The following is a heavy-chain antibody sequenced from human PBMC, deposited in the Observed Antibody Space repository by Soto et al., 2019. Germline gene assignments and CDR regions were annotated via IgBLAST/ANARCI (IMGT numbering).Heavy chain of an antibody. D-gene: IGHD2-15*01. V-gene: IGHV4-59*08. Sequence: QVQLQESGPGLVKPSETLSLTCTVSGGSISSYYWSWIRQPPGKGLEWIGYIYYSGSTNYNPSLTSRVPISVDTSKNQFSLKLSSVTAADTAVYYCARHGPVVVAATRGRYYYYGMDVWGQGTTVTVSS. CDR3: ARHGPVVVAATRGRYYYYGMDV. J-gene: IGHJ6*02. CDR1: GGSISSYY. CDR2: IYYSGST.